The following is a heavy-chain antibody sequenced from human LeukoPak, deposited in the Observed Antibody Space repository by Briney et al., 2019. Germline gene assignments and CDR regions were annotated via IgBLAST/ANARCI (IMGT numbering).Heavy chain of an antibody. CDR1: GGTFSSYA. J-gene: IGHJ4*02. CDR2: IIPILGIA. D-gene: IGHD6-6*01. V-gene: IGHV1-69*04. Sequence: SVKVSCKASGGTFSSYAISWVRQAPGQGLEWVGRIIPILGIANYAQKFQGRVTITADKSTSTAYMELSSLRSEDTAVYYCARSEMSRAARRYYFDYWGQGTLVTVSS. CDR3: ARSEMSRAARRYYFDY.